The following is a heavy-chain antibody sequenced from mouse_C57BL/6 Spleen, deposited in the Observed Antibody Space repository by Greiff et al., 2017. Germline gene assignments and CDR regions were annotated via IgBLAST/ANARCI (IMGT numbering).Heavy chain of an antibody. CDR2: IYPRSGNT. Sequence: VQVVESGAELARPGASVKLSCKASGYTFTSYGISWVKQRTGQGLEWIGEIYPRSGNTYYNEKFKGKATLTADKSSSTAYMELRSLTSEDSAVYFCARSSSYNWYFDVWGTGTTVTVSS. CDR1: GYTFTSYG. V-gene: IGHV1-81*01. CDR3: ARSSSYNWYFDV. D-gene: IGHD1-1*01. J-gene: IGHJ1*03.